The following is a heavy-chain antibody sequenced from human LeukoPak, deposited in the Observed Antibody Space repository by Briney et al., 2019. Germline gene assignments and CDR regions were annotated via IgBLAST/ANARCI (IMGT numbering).Heavy chain of an antibody. V-gene: IGHV4-59*01. CDR2: IYYSGST. CDR3: ARDRELSTVGLPYGMDV. D-gene: IGHD4-23*01. Sequence: PSETLSLTCTVSGGSISSYYWSWIRQPPGKGLEWLGYIYYSGSTNYNPSLKGRVTISVDTSKNQFSLKLSSVTAADTAVYYCARDRELSTVGLPYGMDVWGQGTTVTVSS. J-gene: IGHJ6*02. CDR1: GGSISSYY.